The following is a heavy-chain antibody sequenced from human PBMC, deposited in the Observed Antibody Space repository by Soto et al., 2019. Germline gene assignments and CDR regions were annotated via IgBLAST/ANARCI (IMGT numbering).Heavy chain of an antibody. Sequence: SVKVSCKASGVTFSSYAISWVRQAPGQGLEWMGGIIPIFGTANYAQKFQGRVTITADKSTSTAYMELSSLRSEDTAVYYCARDPTSFCGGDCSPGYWGQGTLVTVSS. J-gene: IGHJ4*02. V-gene: IGHV1-69*06. CDR2: IIPIFGTA. D-gene: IGHD2-21*02. CDR3: ARDPTSFCGGDCSPGY. CDR1: GVTFSSYA.